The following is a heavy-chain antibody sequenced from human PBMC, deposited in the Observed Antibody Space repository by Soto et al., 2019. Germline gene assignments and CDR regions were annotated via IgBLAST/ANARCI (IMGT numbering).Heavy chain of an antibody. V-gene: IGHV4-59*02. CDR1: GASVSHGY. CDR3: ARSYYDSTGFAVDP. Sequence: QMQLQASGPGLVKPSETLSLTCNVSGASVSHGYWSWIRQPPGKGLEWIGFMYFGGSFNYNPSLTCRATISVGTSKNQFSMKLASVAASDTAVYYCARSYYDSTGFAVDPWGQGTLVTVSS. J-gene: IGHJ5*02. CDR2: MYFGGSF. D-gene: IGHD3-22*01.